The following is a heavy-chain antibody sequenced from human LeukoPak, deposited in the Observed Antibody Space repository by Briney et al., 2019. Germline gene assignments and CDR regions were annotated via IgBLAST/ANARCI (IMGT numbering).Heavy chain of an antibody. Sequence: SETLSLTCTVSGGSIRSSYYYWGWIRQPPGKGLEWIGNIYYSGSTYYNPSLKSRVTISVDTSKNQFSLDLSSMTAADTSVYFCARGYDYSGTSPFDYWGQGTLVTVSS. CDR3: ARGYDYSGTSPFDY. J-gene: IGHJ4*02. CDR1: GGSIRSSYYY. V-gene: IGHV4-39*01. CDR2: IYYSGST. D-gene: IGHD4-23*01.